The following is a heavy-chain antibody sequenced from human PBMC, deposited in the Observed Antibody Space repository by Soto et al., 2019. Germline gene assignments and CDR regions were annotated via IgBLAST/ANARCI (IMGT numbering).Heavy chain of an antibody. CDR2: ISAYNGNT. D-gene: IGHD6-13*01. Sequence: QVQLVQSGAEVKKPGASVKVSCKASGYTFTNYAFSWVRQAPGQGLEWMGWISAYNGNTNYPQKLQGRVTMTTDTSTSTAYMEMRSLRPDDTAVYYCARALAAAGPFDYWGQGTLVTVSS. J-gene: IGHJ4*02. V-gene: IGHV1-18*01. CDR1: GYTFTNYA. CDR3: ARALAAAGPFDY.